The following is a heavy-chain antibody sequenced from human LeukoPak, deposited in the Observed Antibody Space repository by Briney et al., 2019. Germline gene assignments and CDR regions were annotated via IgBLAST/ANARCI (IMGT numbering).Heavy chain of an antibody. CDR1: GFTFTDYY. J-gene: IGHJ4*02. CDR3: AGVGRLQYGDYVAFDY. D-gene: IGHD4-17*01. V-gene: IGHV3-11*01. Sequence: PGVSLRLSCATSGFTFTDYYMSWIRQAPGKGLEWVSYISVSGTTMYYADSVKGRFTLSRDNAKNSLYLQMNSLRAEDTAVYYCAGVGRLQYGDYVAFDYWGQGALVTVSS. CDR2: ISVSGTTM.